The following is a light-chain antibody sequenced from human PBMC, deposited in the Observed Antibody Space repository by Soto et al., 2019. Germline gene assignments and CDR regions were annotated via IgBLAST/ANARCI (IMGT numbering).Light chain of an antibody. V-gene: IGLV2-23*01. J-gene: IGLJ1*01. CDR2: EGT. Sequence: AVTPPASLSGSPGQSITISCTGTSSDIGYYNLVSWYQHHPGKAPKFLIYEGTKRPSGVSSRFSGSKSGNTASLTISGLQAEDEAYYYCCSYAVTSTYVFGTGTKVTVL. CDR1: SSDIGYYNL. CDR3: CSYAVTSTYV.